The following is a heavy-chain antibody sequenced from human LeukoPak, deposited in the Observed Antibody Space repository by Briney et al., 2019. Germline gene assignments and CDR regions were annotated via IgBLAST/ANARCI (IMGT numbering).Heavy chain of an antibody. CDR2: IKSKTDGGTT. CDR1: GFTFSNGR. CDR3: TTDRSIAVRPLFDY. V-gene: IGHV3-15*01. D-gene: IGHD6-6*01. Sequence: GGSLRLSCAASGFTFSNGRMGWVRQAPGKGLEWVGRIKSKTDGGTTDYAAPVKGRFTISRDDSKNTLYLQANSLKTEDTAVYYCTTDRSIAVRPLFDYWGQGSLVTVSS. J-gene: IGHJ4*02.